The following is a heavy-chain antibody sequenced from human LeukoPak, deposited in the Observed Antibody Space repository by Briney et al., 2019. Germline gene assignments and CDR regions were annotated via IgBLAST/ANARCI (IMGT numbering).Heavy chain of an antibody. J-gene: IGHJ4*02. CDR2: IYHRGLT. V-gene: IGHV4-4*02. D-gene: IGHD3-16*01. Sequence: SGTLSLTCGVSGGSISSENWWSWVRQAPGKGPEWIAEIYHRGLTNYSPSLRSRVIISMDKSRNQFSLQLSSVTAADTAVYFCARGGGYYFDYRGQGALVTVSS. CDR3: ARGGGYYFDY. CDR1: GGSISSENW.